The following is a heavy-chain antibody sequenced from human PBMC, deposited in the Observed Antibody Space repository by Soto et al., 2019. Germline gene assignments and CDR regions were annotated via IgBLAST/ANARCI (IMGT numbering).Heavy chain of an antibody. CDR2: IKQEGSEK. Sequence: VQLVESGGGLVQPGGSLRLSCAASGFTFSSYWMSWVRQAPGKGLEWVANIKQEGSEKYYVDSVKGRFTISRDNAKNSMYLQMNSLRAEDTVVYYCGRGAGIGEYGGQGTLVTVSS. V-gene: IGHV3-7*04. CDR3: GRGAGIGEY. D-gene: IGHD3-10*01. J-gene: IGHJ4*02. CDR1: GFTFSSYW.